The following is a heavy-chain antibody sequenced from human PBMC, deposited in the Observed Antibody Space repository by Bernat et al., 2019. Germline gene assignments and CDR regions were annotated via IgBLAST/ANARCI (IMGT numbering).Heavy chain of an antibody. V-gene: IGHV3-48*02. Sequence: EVQLVESGGGLVQPGGSLRLPCAASGLTFSSYSMNWVCQAPGKGLEWVSYLSSSSRTIYYADSVKGRFTISRDNAKNSLYLQMNSLRDDDAAVYYYAGDQVAGTGWFDPWGQGTLVTVSA. J-gene: IGHJ5*02. CDR2: LSSSSRTI. CDR3: AGDQVAGTGWFDP. D-gene: IGHD6-19*01. CDR1: GLTFSSYS.